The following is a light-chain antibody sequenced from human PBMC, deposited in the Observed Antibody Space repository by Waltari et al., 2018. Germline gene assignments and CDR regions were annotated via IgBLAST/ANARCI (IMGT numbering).Light chain of an antibody. CDR3: QSYDSSLSGVV. CDR2: ANT. Sequence: QSVLTQPPSVSAAPGQRVTISCTGSSSNIGAGSDVQWYQHLPGAAPELLIYANTNRPSGVPDRISATKSGTSASLAITGLQAADEAVYYCQSYDSSLSGVVFGGGTKLTVL. J-gene: IGLJ2*01. CDR1: SSNIGAGSD. V-gene: IGLV1-40*01.